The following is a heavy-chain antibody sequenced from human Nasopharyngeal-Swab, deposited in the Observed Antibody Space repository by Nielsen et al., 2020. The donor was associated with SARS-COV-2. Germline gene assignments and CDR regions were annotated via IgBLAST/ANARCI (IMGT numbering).Heavy chain of an antibody. CDR3: ARERTAPGTLYYFDY. CDR2: IHQSGST. D-gene: IGHD1/OR15-1a*01. J-gene: IGHJ4*02. V-gene: IGHV4-30-4*01. Sequence: QCPGKGLEWMGFIHQSGSTTYSPSLKSRLTMSVDTSKNQFSLKLTSVTAADTALYYCARERTAPGTLYYFDYWGQGTPVTVSS.